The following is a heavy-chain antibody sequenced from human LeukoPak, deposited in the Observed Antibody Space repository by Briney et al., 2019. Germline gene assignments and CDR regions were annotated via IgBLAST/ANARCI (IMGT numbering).Heavy chain of an antibody. CDR2: IYYSGST. J-gene: IGHJ4*02. D-gene: IGHD3-22*01. Sequence: SETLSLTCTVSGSSINSGDNYWSWIRQPPGKGLEWIGYIYYSGSTYYNPSLKSRVTISVDRSKNQFSLKLSSVTAADTAVYYCARSYDSSGSGFDYWGQGTLVTVSS. CDR1: GSSINSGDNY. V-gene: IGHV4-30-2*01. CDR3: ARSYDSSGSGFDY.